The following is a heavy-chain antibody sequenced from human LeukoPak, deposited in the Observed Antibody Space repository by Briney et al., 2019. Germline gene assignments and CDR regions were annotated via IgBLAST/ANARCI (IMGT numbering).Heavy chain of an antibody. D-gene: IGHD2-21*02. CDR2: IDPTDSYT. CDR3: ASSRAVTLKGHNWFDP. J-gene: IGHJ5*02. CDR1: GYSFRSYW. Sequence: EEPLNISCKGSGYSFRSYWICWVRQMPGQGLEWMGRIDPTDSYTNYSPSFQGHVTIPVDRSISTAYLQWSSLKASVTALDFCASSRAVTLKGHNWFDPWGQGSLVTVSS. V-gene: IGHV5-10-1*01.